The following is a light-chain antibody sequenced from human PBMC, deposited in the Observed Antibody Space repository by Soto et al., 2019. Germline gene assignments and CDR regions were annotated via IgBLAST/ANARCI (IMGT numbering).Light chain of an antibody. CDR1: QSVSIY. J-gene: IGKJ2*01. CDR3: QQSYSAPRT. V-gene: IGKV3-11*01. CDR2: DAS. Sequence: EVVLTQSPATLSLSPGERATLSCRASQSVSIYLAWYQQKPGQAPRLLIYDASNRATDIPARFSGSGSVTDFTLTISSLEPEDFATYSCQQSYSAPRTFGQGTKLEIK.